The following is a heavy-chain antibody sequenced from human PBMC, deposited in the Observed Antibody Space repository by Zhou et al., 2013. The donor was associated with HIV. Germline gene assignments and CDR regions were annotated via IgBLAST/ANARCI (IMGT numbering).Heavy chain of an antibody. Sequence: QVQLVQSGAEVKKPGASVKVSCKASGYIFTSYGISWVRQAPEQGLEWMGWISAYNGKTNYAQKLQGRVTMTTDKSTSTAYMELRSLRSDDTAVYYCARWAVAVTAHNYGMDVWGQGTTVTVSS. J-gene: IGHJ6*02. CDR1: GYIFTSYG. CDR2: ISAYNGKT. CDR3: ARWAVAVTAHNYGMDV. V-gene: IGHV1-18*01. D-gene: IGHD2-21*02.